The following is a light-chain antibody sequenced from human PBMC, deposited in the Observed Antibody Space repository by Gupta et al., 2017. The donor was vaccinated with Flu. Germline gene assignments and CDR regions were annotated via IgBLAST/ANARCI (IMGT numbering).Light chain of an antibody. Sequence: GDAVPNQYTYWYQQKRGQAPVLLIYKDTERPSGIPERFSASSAGTPVTLTINGVQAEDEGDSYCQSAARTAWVFGGGTKPTVL. CDR2: KDT. CDR3: QSAARTAWV. CDR1: AVPNQY. V-gene: IGLV3-25*03. J-gene: IGLJ3*02.